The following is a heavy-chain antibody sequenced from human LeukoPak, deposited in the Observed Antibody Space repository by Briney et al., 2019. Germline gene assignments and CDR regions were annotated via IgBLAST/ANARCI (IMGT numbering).Heavy chain of an antibody. CDR3: ARSTVTPNWFDP. J-gene: IGHJ5*02. CDR2: INAGNGNT. V-gene: IGHV1-3*01. D-gene: IGHD4-17*01. CDR1: GYTFTSYA. Sequence: ASVKVSCKASGYTFTSYAMHWVRQAPGQRREWMGWINAGNGNTKYSQKFQGRVTITRDTSASTAYTELSSLRIEDTAVYFCARSTVTPNWFDPWGQGTLVTVSS.